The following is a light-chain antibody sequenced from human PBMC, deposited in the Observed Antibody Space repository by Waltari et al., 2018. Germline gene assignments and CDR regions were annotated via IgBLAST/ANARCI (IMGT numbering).Light chain of an antibody. V-gene: IGLV2-11*01. CDR3: CSYAGIYTWV. J-gene: IGLJ3*02. CDR1: SSAVGRYNY. Sequence: QSALTQPRSASGSPGQSVTISCPGTSSAVGRYNYVSWFQQYPGKAPKLMISDVSERPSGVPDRFSGSKSCNTASLTISGLQAEDEADYYCCSYAGIYTWVFGGGTQLTVL. CDR2: DVS.